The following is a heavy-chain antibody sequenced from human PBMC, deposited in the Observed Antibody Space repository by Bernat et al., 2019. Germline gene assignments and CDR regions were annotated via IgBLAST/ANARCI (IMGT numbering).Heavy chain of an antibody. CDR2: ISSSSSYI. CDR1: GFTFSSYS. CDR3: ARYQLGSSGYREGYYYYGMDV. V-gene: IGHV3-21*01. D-gene: IGHD3-22*01. Sequence: EVQLVESGGGLVKPGGSLRLSCAASGFTFSSYSMNWVRQAPGKGLEWVSSISSSSSYIYYADSVKGRFTISRDNAKNSLYLQMNSLRAEDTAVYYCARYQLGSSGYREGYYYYGMDVWGQGTTVTVSS. J-gene: IGHJ6*02.